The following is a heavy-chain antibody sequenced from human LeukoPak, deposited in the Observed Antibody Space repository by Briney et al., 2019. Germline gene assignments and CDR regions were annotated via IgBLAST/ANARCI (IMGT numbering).Heavy chain of an antibody. CDR2: INWNGGST. Sequence: GGSLRLSCAASGFTFDDYGMSWVRQAPGKGLEWVSGINWNGGSTGYADSVKGRFTISRDNAKNSLYLQMNSLRAEDTALYYCTTEFKELGSFFYFYYMDVWGTGTTVTISS. J-gene: IGHJ6*03. V-gene: IGHV3-20*04. D-gene: IGHD3-10*01. CDR3: TTEFKELGSFFYFYYMDV. CDR1: GFTFDDYG.